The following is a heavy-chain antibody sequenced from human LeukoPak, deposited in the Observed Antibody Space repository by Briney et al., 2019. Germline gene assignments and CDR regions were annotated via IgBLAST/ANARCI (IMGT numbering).Heavy chain of an antibody. Sequence: GGSLRLSCAASGFTFSSYAMHWVRQAPGKGLEWVAVISYDGSNKYYADSVKGRFTISRDNSKNTLYLQMNSLRAEDTAVYYCARLNTARDDYWGQGTLVTVSS. CDR3: ARLNTARDDY. J-gene: IGHJ4*02. V-gene: IGHV3-30*04. CDR2: ISYDGSNK. D-gene: IGHD5-18*01. CDR1: GFTFSSYA.